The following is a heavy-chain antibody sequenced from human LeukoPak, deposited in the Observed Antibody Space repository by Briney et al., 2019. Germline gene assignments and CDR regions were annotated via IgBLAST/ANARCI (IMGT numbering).Heavy chain of an antibody. CDR2: IHYSGST. CDR3: ARDAFDSNYFDY. Sequence: SETLSLTCAVYGGSFSGYYWSWIRQPPGKGLEWIGYIHYSGSTYYNPSLKSRVTISVDRSKNHFSLKLSSVTAADTAVYYCARDAFDSNYFDYWGQGALVTVSS. V-gene: IGHV4-34*09. CDR1: GGSFSGYY. D-gene: IGHD4-11*01. J-gene: IGHJ4*02.